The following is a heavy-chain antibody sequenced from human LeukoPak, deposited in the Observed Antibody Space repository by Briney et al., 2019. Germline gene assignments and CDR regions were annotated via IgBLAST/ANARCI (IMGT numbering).Heavy chain of an antibody. Sequence: GGSLRLSCAASGFTFDDCAMHWVRQAPGKGLEWVSLISGDGGSTYYADSVKGRFTISRDNSKNSLYLQMNSLRTEDTALYYCAKDSYSSGWNWFDPWGQGTLVTVSS. CDR3: AKDSYSSGWNWFDP. J-gene: IGHJ5*02. D-gene: IGHD6-19*01. CDR1: GFTFDDCA. V-gene: IGHV3-43*02. CDR2: ISGDGGST.